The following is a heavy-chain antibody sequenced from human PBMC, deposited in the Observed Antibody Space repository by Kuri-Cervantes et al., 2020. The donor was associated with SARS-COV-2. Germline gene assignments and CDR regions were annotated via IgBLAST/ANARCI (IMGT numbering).Heavy chain of an antibody. V-gene: IGHV1-2*02. D-gene: IGHD4-17*01. CDR3: ANAYGDYGEYYFDY. Sequence: ASVKVSCKASGYTFTGYYMHWVRQAPGQGLEWMGWINPNSGGTNYAQKFQGRVTMTRDTSISTAYMELSRLRSDDTAVYYCANAYGDYGEYYFDYWGQGNLVTVSS. J-gene: IGHJ4*02. CDR2: INPNSGGT. CDR1: GYTFTGYY.